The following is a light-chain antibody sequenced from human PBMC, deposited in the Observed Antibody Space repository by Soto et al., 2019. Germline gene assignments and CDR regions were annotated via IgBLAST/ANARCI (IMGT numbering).Light chain of an antibody. V-gene: IGKV1-39*01. Sequence: DIQMTQSPSSLSASVGDRVTITCRASQSIYSSLNWYHQKQGKAPKLLIYAASNLQSGVPSRFSGSGSGTDFTLSISSLQPEDFATYYCQQSYSAPYTFGQGTKLEI. CDR2: AAS. CDR1: QSIYSS. J-gene: IGKJ2*01. CDR3: QQSYSAPYT.